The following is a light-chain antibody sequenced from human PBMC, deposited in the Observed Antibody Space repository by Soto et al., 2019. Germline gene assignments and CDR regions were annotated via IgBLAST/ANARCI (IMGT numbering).Light chain of an antibody. V-gene: IGKV1-39*01. Sequence: DIQRTQSPSSLSASVGDRVTITCRASQSISSYLNWYQQKPGKAPKLLIYAASSLQSGVPSRLSSSGSGTDFTLTISSLQPEDFATYYCQQSYSTPRTFGQGTKVDIK. CDR2: AAS. CDR3: QQSYSTPRT. CDR1: QSISSY. J-gene: IGKJ1*01.